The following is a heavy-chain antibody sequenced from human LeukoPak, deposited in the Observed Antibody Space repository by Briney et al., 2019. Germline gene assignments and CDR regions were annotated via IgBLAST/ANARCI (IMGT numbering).Heavy chain of an antibody. D-gene: IGHD4-17*01. CDR2: ISGSGGST. CDR3: AKDGIDYGDYPRNFDY. Sequence: GGSLRLSCAASGFTFSSYAMSWVRQAPGKGLEWVSAISGSGGSTYYADSVKGRFTISRDNSKNTLYLQMNSLRAEDTAVYYCAKDGIDYGDYPRNFDYWGQGILVTVSS. CDR1: GFTFSSYA. V-gene: IGHV3-23*01. J-gene: IGHJ4*02.